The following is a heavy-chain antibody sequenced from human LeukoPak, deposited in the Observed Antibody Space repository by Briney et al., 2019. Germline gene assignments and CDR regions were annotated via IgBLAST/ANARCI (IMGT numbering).Heavy chain of an antibody. D-gene: IGHD6-13*01. J-gene: IGHJ6*03. CDR2: ISSSSSTI. CDR1: GLTFSSYS. CDR3: AAASEGYSSSWRAPAYYYYYMDV. V-gene: IGHV3-48*01. Sequence: GGSLRLSCAASGLTFSSYSMNWVRQAPGKGLEWVSYISSSSSTIYYADSVKGRFTISRDNAKNSLYLQMNSLRAEDTAVYYCAAASEGYSSSWRAPAYYYYYMDVWGKGTTVTVSS.